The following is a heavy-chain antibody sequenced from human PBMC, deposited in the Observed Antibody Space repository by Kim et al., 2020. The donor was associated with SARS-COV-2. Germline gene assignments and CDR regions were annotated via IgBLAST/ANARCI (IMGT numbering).Heavy chain of an antibody. D-gene: IGHD3-22*01. CDR1: GGSISSFY. V-gene: IGHV4-59*01. CDR3: ARTAPRRSSTAYYFYGLDV. J-gene: IGHJ6*01. Sequence: SETLSLTCTVSGGSISSFYWSWVRQPPGKGLEWVAFLSYDGNTNYNPSLKSRVTISRDTSKNQFSLRVTSVSAADTGVYFCARTAPRRSSTAYYFYGLDV. CDR2: LSYDGNT.